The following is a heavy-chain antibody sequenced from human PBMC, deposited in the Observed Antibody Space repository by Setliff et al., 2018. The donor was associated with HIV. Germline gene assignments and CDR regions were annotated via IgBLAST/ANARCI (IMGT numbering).Heavy chain of an antibody. D-gene: IGHD5-12*01. CDR1: GASFSGYY. CDR2: INHSGIT. CDR3: AKGRSGYDSRLYYYHHGMDV. V-gene: IGHV4-34*01. J-gene: IGHJ6*02. Sequence: PSETLSLTCAVYGASFSGYYWAWIRQSPGTGLEWIGEINHSGITNYNPTLKSRVTISTDTSKNQFSLRLNSVAAADTAVYYCAKGRSGYDSRLYYYHHGMDVWGQGTTVTVSS.